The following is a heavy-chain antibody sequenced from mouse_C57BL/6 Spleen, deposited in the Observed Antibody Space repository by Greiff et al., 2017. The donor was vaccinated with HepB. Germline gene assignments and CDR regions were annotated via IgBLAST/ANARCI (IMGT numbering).Heavy chain of an antibody. V-gene: IGHV1-82*01. CDR1: GYAFSSSW. CDR2: IYPGDGDT. Sequence: QVQLKQSGPELVKPGASVKISCKASGYAFSSSWMNWVKQRPGKGLEWIGRIYPGDGDTNYNGKFKGKATLTADKSSSTAYMQLSSLTSEDSAVYFCARLDGSGYFDYWGQGTTLTVSS. D-gene: IGHD3-2*02. J-gene: IGHJ2*01. CDR3: ARLDGSGYFDY.